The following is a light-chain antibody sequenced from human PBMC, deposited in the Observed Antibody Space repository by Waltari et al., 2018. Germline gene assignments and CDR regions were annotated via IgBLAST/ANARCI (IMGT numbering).Light chain of an antibody. CDR1: QAISRS. Sequence: AIQLTQSPSSLSASVGDRVTMTCRASQAISRSVAWFQQKPGKVPKLLLFEASDLEDGVPSRFSGSGGGTRFTLTISSLQPEGFATYYCQHFYSYPSGFGQGTRLEIK. J-gene: IGKJ5*01. CDR3: QHFYSYPSG. CDR2: EAS. V-gene: IGKV1-13*02.